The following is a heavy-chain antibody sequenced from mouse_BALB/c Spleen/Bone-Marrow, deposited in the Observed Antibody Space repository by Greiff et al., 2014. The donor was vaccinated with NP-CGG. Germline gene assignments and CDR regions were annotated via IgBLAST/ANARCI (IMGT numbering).Heavy chain of an antibody. D-gene: IGHD1-2*01. V-gene: IGHV2-9*02. CDR3: ARNTTATGAMDY. CDR1: GFSLTSYG. Sequence: VKLMESGPGLVAPSQSLSISCTVSGFSLTSYGVHWVRQPPGKGLEWLGVIWADGSTTYNSALMSRLSISKDNSKNQVFLKMNSLETDDTAMYYCARNTTATGAMDYWGQGTSVTVSS. CDR2: IWADGST. J-gene: IGHJ4*01.